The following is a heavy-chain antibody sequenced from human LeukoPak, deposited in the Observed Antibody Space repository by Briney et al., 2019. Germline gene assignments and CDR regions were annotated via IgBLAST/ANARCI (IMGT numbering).Heavy chain of an antibody. CDR3: ARGFPAVAQGADY. Sequence: SGTLSLTCAVYGGSFSGYYWSWIRQPPGKGLEWIGEINHSGSTNYNPSLKSRVTISVDTSKNQFSLKLSSVTAADTAVYYCARGFPAVAQGADYWGQGTLVTVSS. V-gene: IGHV4-34*01. D-gene: IGHD6-19*01. CDR2: INHSGST. CDR1: GGSFSGYY. J-gene: IGHJ4*02.